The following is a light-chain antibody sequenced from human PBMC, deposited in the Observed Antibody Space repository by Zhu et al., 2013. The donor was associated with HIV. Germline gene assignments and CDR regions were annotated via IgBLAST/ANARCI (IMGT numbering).Light chain of an antibody. V-gene: IGLV1-40*01. J-gene: IGLJ1*01. CDR2: GNS. Sequence: QSVLTQPPSVSGAPGQRVTISCTGSSSNIGAGYDVHWYQQLPGTAPKLLIYGNSNRPSGVPDRFSGSKSGTSASLAITGLQAEDEADLYCQSYDSSLSVNVFGTGTKVTV. CDR3: QSYDSSLSVNV. CDR1: SSNIGAGYD.